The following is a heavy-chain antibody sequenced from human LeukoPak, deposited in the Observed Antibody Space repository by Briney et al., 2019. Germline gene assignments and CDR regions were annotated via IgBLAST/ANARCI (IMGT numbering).Heavy chain of an antibody. V-gene: IGHV1-8*01. CDR1: GYTFTSYD. CDR3: AISYSYGYPNFDY. J-gene: IGHJ4*02. Sequence: ASVKVSCKASGYTFTSYDINWLGQATGQGLEWMGWMNPNSGNTGYAQKFQGRVTLTRNTSISTAYMELSSLRSEDTAVYYCAISYSYGYPNFDYWGQGTLVTVSS. CDR2: MNPNSGNT. D-gene: IGHD5-18*01.